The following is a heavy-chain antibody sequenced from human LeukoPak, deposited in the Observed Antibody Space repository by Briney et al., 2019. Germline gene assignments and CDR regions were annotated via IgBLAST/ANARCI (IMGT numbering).Heavy chain of an antibody. Sequence: GGSLRLSCAASGFTFSSYWMHWVRQAPGKGLVWVSRINTDGSSTSYADSVKGRFTISRDNAKNTLYLQMNSLRAEDTAVYYCARDPRGGYSSGWYDYWGQGTLVTVSS. D-gene: IGHD6-19*01. CDR3: ARDPRGGYSSGWYDY. CDR1: GFTFSSYW. CDR2: INTDGSST. J-gene: IGHJ4*02. V-gene: IGHV3-74*01.